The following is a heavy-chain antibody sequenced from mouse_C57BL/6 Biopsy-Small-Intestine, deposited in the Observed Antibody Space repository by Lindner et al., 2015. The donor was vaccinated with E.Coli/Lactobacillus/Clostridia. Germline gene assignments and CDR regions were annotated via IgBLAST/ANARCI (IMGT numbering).Heavy chain of an antibody. CDR3: TTEQPSSYNFDY. CDR2: IGGGT. Sequence: SVKVSCKASGNTFTSHYIHWVRQAPGQGLEWMGIIGGGTIYAQKFQGRVTMTRDTSTSTVYMELSSLKSDDTAMYYCTTEQPSSYNFDYWGQGTLVTVSS. V-gene: IGHV1S61*01. CDR1: GNTFTSHY. D-gene: IGHD5-5*01. J-gene: IGHJ4*01.